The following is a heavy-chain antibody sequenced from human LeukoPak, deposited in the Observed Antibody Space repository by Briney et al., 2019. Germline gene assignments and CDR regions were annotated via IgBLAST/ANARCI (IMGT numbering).Heavy chain of an antibody. Sequence: SETLSLTCTVSGGSISSYYWSWIRQPPGKGLEWIGYIYYSGSTNYNPSLKSRVTISVDTSKNQFSLKLSSVTAADTAVYYCARTPVAATSWYFGLWGRGTLVTVSS. CDR2: IYYSGST. V-gene: IGHV4-59*01. J-gene: IGHJ2*01. CDR1: GGSISSYY. D-gene: IGHD6-19*01. CDR3: ARTPVAATSWYFGL.